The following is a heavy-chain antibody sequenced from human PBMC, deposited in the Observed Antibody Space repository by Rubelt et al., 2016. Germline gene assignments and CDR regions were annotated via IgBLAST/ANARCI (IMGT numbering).Heavy chain of an antibody. V-gene: IGHV7-4-1*02. J-gene: IGHJ4*02. D-gene: IGHD6-13*01. Sequence: QVQLVQSGSELKKPGASVKVSCKASGYTFTSYAMNWVRQAPGQGLEWMGWINTNTGNPTYAQGLPGRFVFSLDTAVSTAYLQISSLKAEDTAVYYCARVIAAAGRDGNYFDYWGQGTLVTVSS. CDR1: GYTFTSYA. CDR2: INTNTGNP. CDR3: ARVIAAAGRDGNYFDY.